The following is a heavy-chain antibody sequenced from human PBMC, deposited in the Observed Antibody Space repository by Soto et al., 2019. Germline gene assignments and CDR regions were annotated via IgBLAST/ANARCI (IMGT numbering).Heavy chain of an antibody. J-gene: IGHJ6*02. CDR3: VRDYDFWSGYYVGDYYYYYGMDV. CDR2: MNPNSGNT. D-gene: IGHD3-3*01. Sequence: QVQLVQSGAEVKKPGASVKVSCKASGYTFTSYDINWVRQATGQGLEWMGWMNPNSGNTGYAQKFQGRVTMTRNTSISTAYMELSSLRSEDTAVYYCVRDYDFWSGYYVGDYYYYYGMDVWGQGTTVTVSS. CDR1: GYTFTSYD. V-gene: IGHV1-8*01.